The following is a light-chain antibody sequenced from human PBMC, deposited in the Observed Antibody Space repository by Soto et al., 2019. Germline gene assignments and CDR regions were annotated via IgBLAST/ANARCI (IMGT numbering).Light chain of an antibody. J-gene: IGKJ5*01. V-gene: IGKV3-15*01. CDR2: DTS. CDR3: QHYNNWPPIT. CDR1: QSVSYY. Sequence: EILMTQSPATLSVSPWEIATLSCRASQSVSYYLAWYQQKPGQAPRLVIYDTSTRATGIPARFSGSGSGTEFTLTISSLQSEDFAVYYCQHYNNWPPITFGQGTRL.